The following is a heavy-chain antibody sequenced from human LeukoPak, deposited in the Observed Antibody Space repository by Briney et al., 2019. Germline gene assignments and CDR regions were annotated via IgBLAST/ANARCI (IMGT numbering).Heavy chain of an antibody. V-gene: IGHV3-30-3*01. CDR3: ARQGDTGSWYFDY. D-gene: IGHD2-21*02. CDR2: ISYDGSNK. J-gene: IGHJ4*02. CDR1: GFTFSYYA. Sequence: GGSLRLSCAASGFTFSYYAMHWVRQAPGKGLEWVAVISYDGSNKYYADSVKGQVTISRDNSKSTLYLQMDSLKAGDTAVYYCARQGDTGSWYFDYWGQGTLVTVSS.